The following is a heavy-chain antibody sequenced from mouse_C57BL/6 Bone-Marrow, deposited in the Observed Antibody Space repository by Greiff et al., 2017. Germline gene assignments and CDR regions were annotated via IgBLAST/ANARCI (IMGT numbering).Heavy chain of an antibody. CDR3: ARKGGDFDD. CDR1: GFPFSSYG. J-gene: IGHJ2*01. Sequence: EVKLVESGGDLVKPGGSLKLSCAASGFPFSSYGMSWVRQTPDKRLEWVATISSGGSYTYYPDSVKGRFTISRDNAKNTLYLQMSSLKSEDTAMYYCARKGGDFDDWGQGTTLTVSS. V-gene: IGHV5-6*01. CDR2: ISSGGSYT.